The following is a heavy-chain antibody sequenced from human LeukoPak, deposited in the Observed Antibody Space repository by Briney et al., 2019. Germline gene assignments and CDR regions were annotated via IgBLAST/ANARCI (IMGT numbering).Heavy chain of an antibody. Sequence: ASVKVSCKASGYTFTSYGISWVRQAPGQGLEWMGWISAYNGNTNYAQKLQGRVTMTTDTSTSTAYMELRSLRSDDTAVYYCASAVAGTSAFDIWGQGTMVTVSS. V-gene: IGHV1-18*01. D-gene: IGHD6-19*01. J-gene: IGHJ3*02. CDR2: ISAYNGNT. CDR3: ASAVAGTSAFDI. CDR1: GYTFTSYG.